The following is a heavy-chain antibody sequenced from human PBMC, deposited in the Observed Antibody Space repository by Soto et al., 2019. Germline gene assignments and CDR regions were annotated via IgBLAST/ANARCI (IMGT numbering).Heavy chain of an antibody. J-gene: IGHJ3*02. V-gene: IGHV1-18*04. CDR1: GYTFNSFG. CDR2: ISTYNGKA. CDR3: AKDGYGNNDGDALHI. Sequence: QGQLVQSGAEVKKPGASVKVSCKASGYTFNSFGITWVRQAPGQGLEWMGWISTYNGKANYAQKLQGRVTVTRDTSTNTAYMELRSLRSDDTAVYYCAKDGYGNNDGDALHIWGQGTMVTVSS. D-gene: IGHD4-4*01.